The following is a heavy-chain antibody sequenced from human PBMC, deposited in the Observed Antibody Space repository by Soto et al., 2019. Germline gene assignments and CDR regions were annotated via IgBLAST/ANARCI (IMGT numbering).Heavy chain of an antibody. J-gene: IGHJ3*02. D-gene: IGHD3-22*01. CDR3: ASEYYDSSANAFDI. CDR1: ESSFPSYW. Sequence: PGGPLKFSCKGSESSFPSYWFGGVRKIPGKGLEWMGIIYPGDSDTRYSPSFQGQVTISADKYISTAYLQWSSLKASDTAMYYCASEYYDSSANAFDIWGQGTMVTVSS. V-gene: IGHV5-51*01. CDR2: IYPGDSDT.